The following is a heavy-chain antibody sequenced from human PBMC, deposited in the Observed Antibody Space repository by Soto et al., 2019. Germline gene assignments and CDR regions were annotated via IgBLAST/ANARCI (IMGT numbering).Heavy chain of an antibody. J-gene: IGHJ5*02. CDR2: MNPNSGNT. Sequence: QVQLVQSGAEVKKPGASVKVSCQASGYTFTSYDINWVRQATGQGLEWMGWMNPNSGNTGYAQKFQGRVTMTRNTSISTAYMELSSLRSEDTAVYYCARAPAARAPNWFDPWGQGTLVTVSS. CDR3: ARAPAARAPNWFDP. D-gene: IGHD2-15*01. CDR1: GYTFTSYD. V-gene: IGHV1-8*01.